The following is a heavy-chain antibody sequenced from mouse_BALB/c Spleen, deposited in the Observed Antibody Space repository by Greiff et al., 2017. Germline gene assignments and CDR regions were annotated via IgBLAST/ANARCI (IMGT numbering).Heavy chain of an antibody. CDR2: ISSGGSYT. J-gene: IGHJ1*01. CDR3: TRASYGNYDFDV. Sequence: EVMLVESGGGLVKPGGSLKLSCAASGFTFSSYTMSWVRQTPEKRLEWVATISSGGSYTYYPDSVKGRFTISRDNAKNTLYLQMSSLKSEDTAMYYCTRASYGNYDFDVWGAGTTVTVSS. CDR1: GFTFSSYT. V-gene: IGHV5-6-4*01. D-gene: IGHD2-1*01.